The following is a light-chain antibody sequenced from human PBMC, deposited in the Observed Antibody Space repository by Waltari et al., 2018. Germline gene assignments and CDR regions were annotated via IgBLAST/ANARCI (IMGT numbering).Light chain of an antibody. J-gene: IGLJ1*01. Sequence: QSALTQPASVSGSPGQSITISCTGSSSDVGSYIYVSWYQQHPCKAPKRMIYDVTKRPSGVSDRFSGSKSGNTASLTISGLQAEDEADYYCSSYTSSSTYVFGSGTTVTVL. CDR3: SSYTSSSTYV. V-gene: IGLV2-14*01. CDR1: SSDVGSYIY. CDR2: DVT.